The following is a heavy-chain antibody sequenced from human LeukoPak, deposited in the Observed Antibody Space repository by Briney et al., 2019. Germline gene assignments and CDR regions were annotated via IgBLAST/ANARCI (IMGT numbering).Heavy chain of an antibody. CDR2: INPSGGST. Sequence: GASVTVSCTSSGYTFTIYYMHWVRQPPGQGLEWVGIINPSGGSTGYAQKYQGRVTMTRDTSTSTVYMELSSLRSEDTAVYYCARDTYSGYDYGFDPWGQGTLVTVSS. CDR3: ARDTYSGYDYGFDP. CDR1: GYTFTIYY. V-gene: IGHV1-46*01. J-gene: IGHJ5*02. D-gene: IGHD5-12*01.